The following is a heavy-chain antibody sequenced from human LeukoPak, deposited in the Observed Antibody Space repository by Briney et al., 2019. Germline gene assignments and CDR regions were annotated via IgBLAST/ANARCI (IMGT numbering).Heavy chain of an antibody. CDR3: ARQVVAVAGTGYFDY. J-gene: IGHJ4*02. CDR1: GGSISSGDYY. V-gene: IGHV4-30-4*08. CDR2: THYSGRT. D-gene: IGHD6-19*01. Sequence: KPSETLSLTCTVSGGSISSGDYYWSWIRQPPGKGPEWIGYTHYSGRTYYNPSLRSRLTISGDTSKNQFSLRLSSVTAADTAVYFCARQVVAVAGTGYFDYWGQGTLVTVSS.